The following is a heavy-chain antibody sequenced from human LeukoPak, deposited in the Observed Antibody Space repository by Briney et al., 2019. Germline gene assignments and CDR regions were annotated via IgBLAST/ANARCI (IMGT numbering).Heavy chain of an antibody. Sequence: SETLSLTCAVYGGSFSGYYWSWIRQPPGKGLGWIGEINHSGSTNYNPSLKSRVTISVDTSKNQFSLKLSSVTAADTAVYYCAREPAVAGTGDPWSFDLWGRGTLVTVSS. J-gene: IGHJ2*01. V-gene: IGHV4-34*01. CDR3: AREPAVAGTGDPWSFDL. CDR1: GGSFSGYY. D-gene: IGHD6-19*01. CDR2: INHSGST.